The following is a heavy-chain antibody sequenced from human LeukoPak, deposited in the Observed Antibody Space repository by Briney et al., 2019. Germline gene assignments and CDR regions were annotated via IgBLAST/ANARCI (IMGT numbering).Heavy chain of an antibody. V-gene: IGHV1-18*01. J-gene: IGHJ4*02. Sequence: ASVKVSCKASGYTSTSYGISWVRQAPGQGLEWMGWISAYNGNTNYAQKLQGRVTMTTDTSTSTAYMELRSLRSDDTAVYYCARDVGYDSSGYSLNGQTQLNDYWGQGTLVTVSS. CDR3: ARDVGYDSSGYSLNGQTQLNDY. D-gene: IGHD3-22*01. CDR2: ISAYNGNT. CDR1: GYTSTSYG.